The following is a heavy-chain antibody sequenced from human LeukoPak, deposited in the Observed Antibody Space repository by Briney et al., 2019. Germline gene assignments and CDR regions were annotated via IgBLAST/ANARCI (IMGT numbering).Heavy chain of an antibody. D-gene: IGHD6-19*01. CDR3: ARGRYSSGFLDY. V-gene: IGHV4-38-2*02. CDR2: IYHGGST. J-gene: IGHJ4*02. Sequence: SETLSLTCTVSGYSISSGYYWGWIRQPPGKGLEWIGSIYHGGSTYYNPSLKSRVTISVDTSKNQFSLKLSSVTAADTAVYYCARGRYSSGFLDYWGQGTLVTVSS. CDR1: GYSISSGYY.